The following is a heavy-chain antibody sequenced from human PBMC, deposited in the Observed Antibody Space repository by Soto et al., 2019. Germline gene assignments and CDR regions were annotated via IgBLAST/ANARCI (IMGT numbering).Heavy chain of an antibody. J-gene: IGHJ3*02. CDR1: GGFVSSGNYY. CDR2: MSHSGGT. Sequence: SETLSLTCGVYGGFVSSGNYYWSWIRQPPGKGLEWIGEMSHSGGTHFNPSLESRVTISVDTSKNQFSLKMSSVTAADTALYYCARVERGTATTVVDAFDIWGPGTMVTVSS. CDR3: ARVERGTATTVVDAFDI. D-gene: IGHD1-1*01. V-gene: IGHV4-61*01.